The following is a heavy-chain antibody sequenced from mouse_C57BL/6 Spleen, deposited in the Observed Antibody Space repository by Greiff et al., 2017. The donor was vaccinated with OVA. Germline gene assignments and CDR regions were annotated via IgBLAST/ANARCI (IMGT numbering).Heavy chain of an antibody. V-gene: IGHV1-81*01. CDR2: IYPRSGNT. CDR1: GYTFTSYG. J-gene: IGHJ4*01. CDR3: ARTPHYYGSSYYAMDY. D-gene: IGHD1-1*01. Sequence: QVQLKQSGAELARPGASVKLSCKASGYTFTSYGISWVKQRPGQGLAWIGEIYPRSGNTYYNEKFKGKATLTADKSSSTAYMELRSLTSEDSAVYFCARTPHYYGSSYYAMDYWGQGTSVTVSS.